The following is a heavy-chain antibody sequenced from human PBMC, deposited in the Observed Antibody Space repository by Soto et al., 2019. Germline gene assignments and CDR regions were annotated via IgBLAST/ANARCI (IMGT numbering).Heavy chain of an antibody. V-gene: IGHV1-18*01. CDR3: ARAGRGVLMITFGGVPHDY. CDR1: GYTFTSYG. Sequence: ASVKVSCKASGYTFTSYGISWVRQAPGQGLEWMGWISAYNGNTNYAQKLQGRVTMTTDTSTSTAYMELRSLRSDDTAVYYCARAGRGVLMITFGGVPHDYWGQGTLVTVSS. CDR2: ISAYNGNT. J-gene: IGHJ4*02. D-gene: IGHD3-16*01.